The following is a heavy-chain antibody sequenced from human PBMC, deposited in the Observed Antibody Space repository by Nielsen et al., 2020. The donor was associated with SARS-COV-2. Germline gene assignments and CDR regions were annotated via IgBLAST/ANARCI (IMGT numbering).Heavy chain of an antibody. V-gene: IGHV3-53*01. J-gene: IGHJ4*02. Sequence: GGSLRLSCAASGFTVSSNYMSWVRQAPGKGLEWVSVIYSGGSTYYADSVKGRFTISRDNSKNTLYLQMNSLRVEDTAIYYCAKFTRVSSNWSNFHYWGQGTLVTVSS. D-gene: IGHD6-13*01. CDR3: AKFTRVSSNWSNFHY. CDR2: IYSGGST. CDR1: GFTVSSNY.